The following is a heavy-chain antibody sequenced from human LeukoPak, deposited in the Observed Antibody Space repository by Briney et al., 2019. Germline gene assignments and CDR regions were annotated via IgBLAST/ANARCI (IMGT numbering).Heavy chain of an antibody. CDR2: AFYTGNT. Sequence: SETLSLTCTVSGGSINGGVSYWGWIRQSPGKGLEWIGSAFYTGNTYYNPSLESRITIGVDTSRDQFTLKMKSVTASDTAVYFRARGRRQWLASRDWGQGILVTVSS. CDR3: ARGRRQWLASRD. D-gene: IGHD6-19*01. J-gene: IGHJ4*02. V-gene: IGHV4-39*01. CDR1: GGSINGGVSY.